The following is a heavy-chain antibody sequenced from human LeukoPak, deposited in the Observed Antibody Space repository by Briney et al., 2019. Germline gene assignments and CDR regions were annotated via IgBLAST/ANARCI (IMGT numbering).Heavy chain of an antibody. J-gene: IGHJ4*02. V-gene: IGHV3-64*01. CDR1: GFTFSSYA. CDR3: AREVATGTTDY. Sequence: GGSLRLSCAASGFTFSSYAMHWVRQAPGKGLEYVSAISSNGGSTYYANSVKGRFTISRDNSKNTLYLQMGSLRAEDMAVYYCAREVATGTTDYWGQGTLVTVSS. D-gene: IGHD1-1*01. CDR2: ISSNGGST.